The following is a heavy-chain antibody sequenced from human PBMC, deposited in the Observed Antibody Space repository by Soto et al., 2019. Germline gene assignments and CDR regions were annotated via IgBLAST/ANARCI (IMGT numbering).Heavy chain of an antibody. CDR2: VYYSGST. V-gene: IGHV4-59*01. D-gene: IGHD6-13*01. CDR3: ARAETSGIHYFDY. J-gene: IGHJ4*02. Sequence: SVPLSVTCTVTHESFNSYYVSCILQTPGKGLECMGYVYYSGSTNYNPSLKSRVTISVDTSKNQISLRLKSVTAADTAVYYCARAETSGIHYFDYWGQGSLVTVSS. CDR1: HESFNSYY.